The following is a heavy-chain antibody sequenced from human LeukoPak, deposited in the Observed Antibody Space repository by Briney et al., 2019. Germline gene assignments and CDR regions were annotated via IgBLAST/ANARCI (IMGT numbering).Heavy chain of an antibody. Sequence: SETLSLTCTVSGGSISSSGYYWGWIRQPPGKGLEWIGNIYYSGSTYYNPSLRSRVTISVDTSKNQFSLKLTSVTAADTAVYYCARDFPSTQSYSSSWSWDYWGQGTLVTVSS. CDR1: GGSISSSGYY. V-gene: IGHV4-39*07. D-gene: IGHD6-13*01. J-gene: IGHJ4*02. CDR2: IYYSGST. CDR3: ARDFPSTQSYSSSWSWDY.